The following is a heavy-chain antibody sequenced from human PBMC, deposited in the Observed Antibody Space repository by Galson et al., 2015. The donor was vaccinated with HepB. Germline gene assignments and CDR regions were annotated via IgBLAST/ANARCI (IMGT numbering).Heavy chain of an antibody. D-gene: IGHD2-2*01. J-gene: IGHJ6*02. CDR2: IVVGSGNT. CDR1: GFTFTSSA. Sequence: SVKVSCKASGFTFTSSAMQWVRQARGQRLEWIGWIVVGSGNTNYAQKFQERVTITRDMSTSTAYMELSSLRSEDTAVYYCAADTGYCSSTSCQEGFYYYYGMDVWGQGTTVTVSS. V-gene: IGHV1-58*02. CDR3: AADTGYCSSTSCQEGFYYYYGMDV.